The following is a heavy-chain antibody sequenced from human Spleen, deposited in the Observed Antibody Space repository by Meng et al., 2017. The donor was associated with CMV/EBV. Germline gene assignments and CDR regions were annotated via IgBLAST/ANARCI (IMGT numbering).Heavy chain of an antibody. V-gene: IGHV3-23*01. CDR2: ISGSGRSI. D-gene: IGHD3-22*01. CDR1: GFTVSSNE. Sequence: GESLKISCAASGFTVSSNEMSWVRQAPGKGLEWVSSISGSGRSIYYADSVKGRFTISRDNSKNTLYLQMSSLRAGDTAVYYCARAGGVYYDSSGYFEYWGQGTLVTVSS. J-gene: IGHJ4*02. CDR3: ARAGGVYYDSSGYFEY.